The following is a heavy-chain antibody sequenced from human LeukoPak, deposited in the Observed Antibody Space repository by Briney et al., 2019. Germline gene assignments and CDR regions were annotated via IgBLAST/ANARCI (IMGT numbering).Heavy chain of an antibody. CDR3: ARDRGPTDRGAFEI. Sequence: GGSLRLSCAASGFTFSSYWMSWVRQAPGKGLEWVANIKQDGSEKYYVDSVKGRFTISRDNAKNSLYLQMNSLRAEDTAVYYCARDRGPTDRGAFEIWGQGTMVTVSS. CDR1: GFTFSSYW. V-gene: IGHV3-7*01. D-gene: IGHD2-21*02. J-gene: IGHJ3*02. CDR2: IKQDGSEK.